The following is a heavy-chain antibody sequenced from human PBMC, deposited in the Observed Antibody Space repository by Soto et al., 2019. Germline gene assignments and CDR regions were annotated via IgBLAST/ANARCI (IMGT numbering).Heavy chain of an antibody. CDR2: IIPILGIA. Sequence: QVQLVQSGAEVKKPGSSVKVSCKASGGTFSSYTISWVRQAPGQGLEWMGRIIPILGIANYAQKFQGRVXIXAGXSTSTAYMELSSLRSEDTAVYYCARDAANYYGMDVWGQGTTVTVSS. J-gene: IGHJ6*02. CDR3: ARDAANYYGMDV. V-gene: IGHV1-69*08. CDR1: GGTFSSYT.